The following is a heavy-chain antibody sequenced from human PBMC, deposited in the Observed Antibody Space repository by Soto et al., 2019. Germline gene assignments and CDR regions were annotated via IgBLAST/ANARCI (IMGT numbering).Heavy chain of an antibody. Sequence: ASVKVSCKASGYTFTSYAMHWVRQAPGQRLEWMGWINAGNGNTKYSQKFQGRVTITRDTSASTAYMELSSLRSEDTAVYYCARVGPPDSSGYYYDYYYYGMDVWGQGTTVTVSS. CDR3: ARVGPPDSSGYYYDYYYYGMDV. J-gene: IGHJ6*02. CDR1: GYTFTSYA. V-gene: IGHV1-3*01. D-gene: IGHD3-22*01. CDR2: INAGNGNT.